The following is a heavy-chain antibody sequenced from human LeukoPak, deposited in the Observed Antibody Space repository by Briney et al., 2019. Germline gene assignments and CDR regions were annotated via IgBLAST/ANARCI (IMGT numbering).Heavy chain of an antibody. D-gene: IGHD4-23*01. CDR1: GFTCSSYA. J-gene: IGHJ5*02. V-gene: IGHV3-23*01. Sequence: GRSLRLSCATSGFTCSSYAMSWVRQAPGKGLEWVSGTSGSGGSKYYEDSVKGRFTISRDNSKNTLYLQMNGLRVEDTAVYYCVKNGGSQCYSHLQSWGQGSLVTVSS. CDR3: VKNGGSQCYSHLQS. CDR2: TSGSGGSK.